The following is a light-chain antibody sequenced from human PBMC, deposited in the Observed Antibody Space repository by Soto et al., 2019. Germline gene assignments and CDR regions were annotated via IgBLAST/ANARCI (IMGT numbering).Light chain of an antibody. V-gene: IGKV1-5*03. CDR3: QHYNSYSEA. CDR1: QSISSW. J-gene: IGKJ1*01. Sequence: DFKMSLLPSTLPASVGDRVTITCRASQSISSWLAWYQQKPGKAPKLLIYKASTLKSGVPSRFSGSGSGTEFTLTISSLQPDDFATYYCQHYNSYSEAFGQGTKVDIK. CDR2: KAS.